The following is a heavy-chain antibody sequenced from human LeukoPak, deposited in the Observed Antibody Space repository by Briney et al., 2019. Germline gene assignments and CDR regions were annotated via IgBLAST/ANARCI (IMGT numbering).Heavy chain of an antibody. V-gene: IGHV3-15*01. D-gene: IGHD3-3*02. CDR3: TTDRVIFGKSFDY. Sequence: GGSLRLSCAASGFTFTNAWMNWVRQAPGKGLEWVGRIKSRTDGGTTDYAAPVKGRFTISRDDSKSTVYLQMNSLKTEDTAVYYCTTDRVIFGKSFDYWGQGTLVTVSS. J-gene: IGHJ4*02. CDR2: IKSRTDGGTT. CDR1: GFTFTNAW.